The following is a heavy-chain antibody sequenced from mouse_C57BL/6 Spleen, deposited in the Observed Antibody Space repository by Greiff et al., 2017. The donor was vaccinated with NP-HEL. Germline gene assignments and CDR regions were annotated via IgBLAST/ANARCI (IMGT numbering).Heavy chain of an antibody. J-gene: IGHJ4*01. CDR2: ISSGGSYT. D-gene: IGHD2-2*01. CDR1: GFTFSSYG. CDR3: ARRGSPYGYDSYYAMDY. Sequence: EVKLVESGGDLVKPGGSLKLSCAASGFTFSSYGMSWVRQTPDKRLEWVATISSGGSYTYYPDSVKGRFTISRDNAKNTLYLQMSSLKSEDTAMYYCARRGSPYGYDSYYAMDYWGQGTSVTVSS. V-gene: IGHV5-6*02.